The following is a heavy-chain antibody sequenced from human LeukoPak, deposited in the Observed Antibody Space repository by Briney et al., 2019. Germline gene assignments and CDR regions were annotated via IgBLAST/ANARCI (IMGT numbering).Heavy chain of an antibody. D-gene: IGHD4-23*01. V-gene: IGHV4-59*11. CDR1: GGSISSHY. Sequence: SETLSLTCAVSGGSISSHYWSWIRQPPGQGLEWIGYFHIGGATDYNPSLKSRVTMSVDTSRNHFSLKLSSVTAADTAVYYCARVSRWQLPYFDFWGQGALVTVSS. CDR2: FHIGGAT. CDR3: ARVSRWQLPYFDF. J-gene: IGHJ4*02.